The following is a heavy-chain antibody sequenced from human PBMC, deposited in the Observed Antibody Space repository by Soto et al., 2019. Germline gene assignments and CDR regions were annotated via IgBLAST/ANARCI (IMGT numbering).Heavy chain of an antibody. V-gene: IGHV4-30-4*01. D-gene: IGHD2-21*02. CDR2: IYYSGST. Sequence: QVQLQESGPGLVKPSQTLSLTCTVSGGSISSGDYYWSWIRQPPGKGLEWIGYIYYSGSTYYNPSIKSRVTISVDTSKNQFSLKLSSVTAADTAVYYCGAACGGDCYHFDYWGQGTLVTVSS. CDR1: GGSISSGDYY. J-gene: IGHJ4*02. CDR3: GAACGGDCYHFDY.